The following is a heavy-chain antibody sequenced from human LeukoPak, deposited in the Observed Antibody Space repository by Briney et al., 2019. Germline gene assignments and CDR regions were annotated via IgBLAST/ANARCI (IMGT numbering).Heavy chain of an antibody. V-gene: IGHV1-69*04. D-gene: IGHD2-15*01. J-gene: IGHJ5*02. CDR3: ARERLDSFTNWFDP. CDR1: GGTFSSYA. CDR2: IIPILGIA. Sequence: ASVKVSCKASGGTFSSYAISWVRPAPGQGLEWMGRIIPILGIANYAQKFQGRVTITADKSTSTAYMELSSLRSEDTAVYYCARERLDSFTNWFDPWGQGTLVTVSS.